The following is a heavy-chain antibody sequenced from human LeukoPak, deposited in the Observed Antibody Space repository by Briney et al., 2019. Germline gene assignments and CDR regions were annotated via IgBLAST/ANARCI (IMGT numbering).Heavy chain of an antibody. V-gene: IGHV3-7*01. CDR2: IKQDGSQK. CDR3: AKDDCTNGVCDYDAFDI. CDR1: GFTFSIYW. D-gene: IGHD2-8*01. J-gene: IGHJ3*02. Sequence: GGSLRLSCAASGFTFSIYWMSWVRQAPGKGLEWVANIKQDGSQKYYVDSVKGRFTISRDNAKNSVYLQMNSLRAEDTAVYYCAKDDCTNGVCDYDAFDIWGQGTMVTVSS.